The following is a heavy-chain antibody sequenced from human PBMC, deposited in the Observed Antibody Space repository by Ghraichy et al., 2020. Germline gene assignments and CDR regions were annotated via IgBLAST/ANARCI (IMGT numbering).Heavy chain of an antibody. CDR3: ARDHPTGYAFDI. J-gene: IGHJ3*02. V-gene: IGHV1-18*01. CDR2: ISAYNGNT. CDR1: GYTSTSYG. Sequence: ASVKVSCKTSGYTSTSYGISWVRQAPGQGLEWMGWISAYNGNTNYAQKFQGRVTMTTDTSTSTAYMELRSLRSDDTALYYCARDHPTGYAFDIWGQGTMVTVSS.